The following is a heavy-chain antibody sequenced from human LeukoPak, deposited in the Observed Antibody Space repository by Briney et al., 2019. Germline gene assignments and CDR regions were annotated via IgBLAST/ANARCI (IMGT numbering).Heavy chain of an antibody. CDR2: ISGTGYST. V-gene: IGHV3-23*01. CDR1: GFVFRAYA. Sequence: GGSLRLSCAASGFVFRAYAMTWVRQAPGKGLEWVSAISGTGYSTYYADSVKGRFTISRHNSENTLYLQLSSLRADDTAVYFCAKAGEFNYGLVPFDVWGQGTMVTVSS. D-gene: IGHD3-10*01. CDR3: AKAGEFNYGLVPFDV. J-gene: IGHJ3*01.